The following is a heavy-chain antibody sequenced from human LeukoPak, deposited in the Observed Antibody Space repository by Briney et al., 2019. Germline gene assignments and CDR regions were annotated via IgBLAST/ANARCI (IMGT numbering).Heavy chain of an antibody. CDR3: ARGGQTFDY. Sequence: GGSLVLSCTASGFPFQSYWMNWVRQAPGKGLESVANINADGSDKYFMDSVKGRFTISRDNAKNSLYLQMNSLRAEDTAVYYCARGGQTFDYWGQGTLVTVSS. V-gene: IGHV3-7*01. J-gene: IGHJ4*02. CDR1: GFPFQSYW. CDR2: INADGSDK.